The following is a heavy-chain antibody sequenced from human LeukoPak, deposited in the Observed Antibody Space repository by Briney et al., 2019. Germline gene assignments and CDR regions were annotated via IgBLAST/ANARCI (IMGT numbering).Heavy chain of an antibody. CDR1: GGTFSSYA. J-gene: IGHJ5*02. V-gene: IGHV1-69*04. CDR3: ARGAMVGYDFWSGVNWFDP. CDR2: IIPIFGIA. Sequence: SVKVSCKASGGTFSSYAISWVRQAPGQGLEWMGRIIPIFGIANYAQEFQGRVTITADKSTSTAYMELSSLRSEDTAVYYCARGAMVGYDFWSGVNWFDPWGQGTLVTVSS. D-gene: IGHD3-3*01.